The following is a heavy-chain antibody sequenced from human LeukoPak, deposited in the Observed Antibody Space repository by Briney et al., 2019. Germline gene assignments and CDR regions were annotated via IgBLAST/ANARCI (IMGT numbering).Heavy chain of an antibody. V-gene: IGHV3-7*01. CDR1: GFTFSSYW. CDR2: INPDGSHT. CDR3: ARDLGYGALDP. Sequence: GESLRLSCAASGFTFSSYWMNWVRQAPGKGLEWVALINPDGSHTNYVDSVKGRLTISRDNAENSLYLQMNSLRAEDTAVYYCARDLGYGALDPWGQGTLVTVSS. J-gene: IGHJ5*02. D-gene: IGHD4-17*01.